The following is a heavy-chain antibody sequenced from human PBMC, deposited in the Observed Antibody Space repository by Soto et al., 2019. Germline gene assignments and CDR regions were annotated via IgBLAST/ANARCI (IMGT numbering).Heavy chain of an antibody. CDR3: ARITEKSDYDEYHRPDWYFDL. Sequence: NPSETLSLTCTVSGGSISNSIYYWGWIRQPPGKGLEWIGNIYYTESTYYNPSLKSRLTISLDTSKNQFSLKLSSVNAADKAVYYCARITEKSDYDEYHRPDWYFDLWGRGTLVTVSS. J-gene: IGHJ2*01. V-gene: IGHV4-39*01. CDR1: GGSISNSIYY. D-gene: IGHD4-17*01. CDR2: IYYTEST.